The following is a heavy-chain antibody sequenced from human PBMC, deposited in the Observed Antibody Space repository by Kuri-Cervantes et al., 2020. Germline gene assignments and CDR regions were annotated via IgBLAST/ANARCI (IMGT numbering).Heavy chain of an antibody. J-gene: IGHJ4*02. CDR2: ISYDGSNK. Sequence: GESLKISCAASGFTFSSYGMHWVRQAPGKGLEWVAVISYDGSNKYYADSVKGRFTISRDKSKNTLYLQMNSLRAEDTSVYYCAKEMATMYFDYWGQGTLVTVSS. CDR3: AKEMATMYFDY. CDR1: GFTFSSYG. D-gene: IGHD5-24*01. V-gene: IGHV3-30*18.